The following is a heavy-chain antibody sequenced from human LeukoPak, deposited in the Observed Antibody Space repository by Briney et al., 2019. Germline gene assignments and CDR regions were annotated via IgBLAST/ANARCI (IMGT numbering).Heavy chain of an antibody. CDR1: RFTFTTST. D-gene: IGHD6-13*01. J-gene: IGHJ4*02. Sequence: GASVKISCKASRFTFTTSTMQWVRHARGQPLQWVGWIVVRSGNTNHAQKFQERVTITRDTSTTTAHMELSSLRSEDTAVYYCAAGDYSRIYYFDYWGQGTLVTVSS. CDR3: AAGDYSRIYYFDY. CDR2: IVVRSGNT. V-gene: IGHV1-58*02.